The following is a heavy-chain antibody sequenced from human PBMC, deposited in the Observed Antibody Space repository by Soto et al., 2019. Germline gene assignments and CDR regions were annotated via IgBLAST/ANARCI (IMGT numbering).Heavy chain of an antibody. CDR3: ARVVGLSLEWSLSGYYYGMDV. V-gene: IGHV1-69*01. CDR1: GGTFSSYA. J-gene: IGHJ6*02. D-gene: IGHD3-3*01. CDR2: IIPIFGTA. Sequence: VQLVQSGAEVKKPGSSVKVSCKASGGTFSSYAISWVRQAPGQGLEWMGGIIPIFGTANYAQKFQGRVTITADESTSTAYMELSSLRSEDTAVYYCARVVGLSLEWSLSGYYYGMDVWGQGTTVTVSS.